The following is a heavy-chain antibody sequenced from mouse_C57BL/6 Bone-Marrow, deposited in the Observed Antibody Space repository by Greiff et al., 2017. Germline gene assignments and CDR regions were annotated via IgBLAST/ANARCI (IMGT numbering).Heavy chain of an antibody. D-gene: IGHD2-1*01. V-gene: IGHV1-80*01. Sequence: VKLMESGAELVKPGASVKISCKASGYAFSSYWMNWVKQRPGKGLEWIGQIYPGDGDTNYNGKFKGKATLTADKSSSTAYMQLSSLTSEDSAVYFCARTGLPVYFDYWGQGTTLTVSS. CDR3: ARTGLPVYFDY. CDR2: IYPGDGDT. J-gene: IGHJ2*01. CDR1: GYAFSSYW.